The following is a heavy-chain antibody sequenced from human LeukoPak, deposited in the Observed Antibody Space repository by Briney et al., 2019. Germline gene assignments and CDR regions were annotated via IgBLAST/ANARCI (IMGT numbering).Heavy chain of an antibody. CDR2: INGSSSDT. Sequence: GGSLRLSCAASGFTFSDYYMTWIRQAPGRGLEWISYINGSSSDTKYADSAKGRFTISRDNAKNSLYLLMNSLRAEDTAVYYCARRGTTYCTVDSCHPNWFDPWGQGTLVTVSS. CDR1: GFTFSDYY. CDR3: ARRGTTYCTVDSCHPNWFDP. J-gene: IGHJ5*02. V-gene: IGHV3-11*03. D-gene: IGHD2-15*01.